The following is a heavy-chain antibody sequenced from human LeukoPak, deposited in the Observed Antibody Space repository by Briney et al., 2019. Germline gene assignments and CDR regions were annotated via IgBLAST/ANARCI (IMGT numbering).Heavy chain of an antibody. CDR3: ARDRVEGATSPWGFYYYYGMDV. CDR1: GGSISSGGYY. CDR2: IYYSGST. Sequence: SETLSLTCTASGGSISSGGYYWSWIRQHPGKGLEWIGYIYYSGSTYYNPSLKSRVTISVDTSKNQFSLKLSSVTAADTAVYYCARDRVEGATSPWGFYYYYGMDVWGQGTTVTVSS. D-gene: IGHD5-12*01. J-gene: IGHJ6*02. V-gene: IGHV4-31*03.